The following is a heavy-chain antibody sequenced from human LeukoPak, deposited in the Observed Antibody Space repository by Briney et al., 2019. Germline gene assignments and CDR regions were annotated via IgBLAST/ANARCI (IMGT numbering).Heavy chain of an antibody. CDR2: IYYSGST. V-gene: IGHV4-39*01. CDR1: GGSISRSSYY. J-gene: IGHJ4*02. Sequence: SETLSLTCTVSGGSISRSSYYWGWIRQPPGKGLEWFGTIYYSGSTYYNPSLKSRVTIPVDTSKNQFSLKLSSVTAADTAVYYCASNYVLRYFDLGYWGQGTLVTVSS. CDR3: ASNYVLRYFDLGY. D-gene: IGHD3-9*01.